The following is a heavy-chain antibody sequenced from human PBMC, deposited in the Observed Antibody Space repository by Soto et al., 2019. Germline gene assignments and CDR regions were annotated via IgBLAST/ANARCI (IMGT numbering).Heavy chain of an antibody. CDR1: GYSFTTYW. J-gene: IGHJ4*02. CDR2: IYPSDSDT. D-gene: IGHD1-1*01. V-gene: IGHV5-51*03. Sequence: VQLVQSGAEVKQPGESLQISCKGSGYSFTTYWIGWVRQMPGKGLEWMGIIYPSDSDTRYSPSFQGQVTISVDKSISSAYLQWSSLKASDTAIYYGARKTGAQGPMDYWGQGTLDTISS. CDR3: ARKTGAQGPMDY.